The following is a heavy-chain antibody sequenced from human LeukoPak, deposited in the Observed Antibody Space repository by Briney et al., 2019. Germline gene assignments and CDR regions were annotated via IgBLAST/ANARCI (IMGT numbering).Heavy chain of an antibody. CDR1: GFTFSSYA. J-gene: IGHJ6*02. D-gene: IGHD2-21*01. CDR3: AGGTYCGGDCYFYYGMDV. V-gene: IGHV3-23*01. Sequence: GGSLRLSCAASGFTFSSYAMSWVRQAPGKGLEWVSAISGSGGSTYYADSVKSRFTISRDNSKNTLYLQMNSLRAEDTAVYYCAGGTYCGGDCYFYYGMDVWGQGTTVTVSS. CDR2: ISGSGGST.